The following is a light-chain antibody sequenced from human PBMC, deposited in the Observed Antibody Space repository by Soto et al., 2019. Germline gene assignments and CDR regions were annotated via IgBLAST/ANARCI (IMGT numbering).Light chain of an antibody. CDR2: DVT. J-gene: IGLJ3*02. CDR1: SSDVGAYNY. Sequence: QSALTQPRSVSGSPGQSVTISCTGTSSDVGAYNYVSWYQHHPGKAPKLVIYDVTKRPSGVPDRFAGSKSGNTASLTISGLQAEDEADYYCCSYAGSSLWVFGGGTKXTV. V-gene: IGLV2-11*01. CDR3: CSYAGSSLWV.